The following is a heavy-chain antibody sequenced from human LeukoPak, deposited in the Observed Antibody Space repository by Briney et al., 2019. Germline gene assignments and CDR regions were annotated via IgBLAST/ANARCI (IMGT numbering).Heavy chain of an antibody. V-gene: IGHV3-30-3*01. Sequence: GRSLRLSCAASGFTFSSYAMHWVRQAPGKGLEWVAVISYDGSNKYYADSVKGRFTISRDNSKNTLYLQMNSLRAEDTAVYYCARGVVVVAAISSWGQGTLVTVSS. CDR1: GFTFSSYA. J-gene: IGHJ4*02. CDR3: ARGVVVVAAISS. D-gene: IGHD2-15*01. CDR2: ISYDGSNK.